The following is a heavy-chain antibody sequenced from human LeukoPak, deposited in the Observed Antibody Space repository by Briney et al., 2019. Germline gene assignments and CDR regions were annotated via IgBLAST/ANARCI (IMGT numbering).Heavy chain of an antibody. Sequence: PGGSLRLSCAASGFTFSNYGMHWVRQAPGKGLEWVAVISHDGSNKYYADSVKGRFTISRDNSKNTLYLQMNSLRAEDTAVYYCAKMVREFYTISYYFDYWGQGTLVTVSS. CDR2: ISHDGSNK. CDR1: GFTFSNYG. D-gene: IGHD2-8*01. CDR3: AKMVREFYTISYYFDY. V-gene: IGHV3-30*18. J-gene: IGHJ4*02.